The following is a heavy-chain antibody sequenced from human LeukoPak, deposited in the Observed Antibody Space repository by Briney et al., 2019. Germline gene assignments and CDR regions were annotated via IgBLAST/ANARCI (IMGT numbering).Heavy chain of an antibody. J-gene: IGHJ4*02. D-gene: IGHD2-15*01. CDR3: VKDRAAVLEY. CDR2: ISFDGTKH. Sequence: GGSLRLSCAASGFTFSRHTMHWVRQAPGKGLEWVAVISFDGTKHYYADSVKGRLTIARDNSKNTLYLQMSSLRGQDTAIYYCVKDRAAVLEYWGQGTLVTVSS. V-gene: IGHV3-30*18. CDR1: GFTFSRHT.